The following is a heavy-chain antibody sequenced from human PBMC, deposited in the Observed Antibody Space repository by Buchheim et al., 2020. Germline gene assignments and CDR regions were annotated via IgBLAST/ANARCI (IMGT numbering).Heavy chain of an antibody. CDR2: IYYSGST. V-gene: IGHV4-39*07. Sequence: QLQLQESGPGLVKPSETLSLTCTVSGGSISSSSYYWGWIRQPPGKGLEWIGSIYYSGSTYYNPSLKSRVTISVDTSKNQFSLKLSSVTAADTAVYYCARSDCSSTSCYGRQPNFDYWGQGTL. J-gene: IGHJ4*02. D-gene: IGHD2-2*01. CDR3: ARSDCSSTSCYGRQPNFDY. CDR1: GGSISSSSYY.